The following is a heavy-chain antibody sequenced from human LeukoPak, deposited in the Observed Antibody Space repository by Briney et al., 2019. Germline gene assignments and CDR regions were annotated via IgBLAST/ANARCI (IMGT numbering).Heavy chain of an antibody. CDR3: AMKAVPRPRLHDAFDF. CDR1: GFTFSSYW. D-gene: IGHD5-24*01. V-gene: IGHV3-74*01. J-gene: IGHJ3*01. Sequence: GGSLRLSCAASGFTFSSYWMHWVRQAPGKGLVWVSRIKSDGSNTNYADSVKGRFTISGDNSKNTLYLQMNSLRADDTAVYYCAMKAVPRPRLHDAFDFWGQGTVVSVSS. CDR2: IKSDGSNT.